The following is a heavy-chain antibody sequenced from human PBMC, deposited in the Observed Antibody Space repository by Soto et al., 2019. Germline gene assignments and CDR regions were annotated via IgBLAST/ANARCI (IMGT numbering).Heavy chain of an antibody. CDR1: GGSFSGYY. V-gene: IGHV4-34*01. Sequence: SETLSLTCAVYGGSFSGYYWSWIRQPPGKGPEWIGEINHSGSTNYNPSLKSRVTISVDTSKNQFSLKLSSVTAADTAVYYCARVERGIAARRGFDYWGQGTLVTVSS. D-gene: IGHD6-6*01. CDR3: ARVERGIAARRGFDY. J-gene: IGHJ4*02. CDR2: INHSGST.